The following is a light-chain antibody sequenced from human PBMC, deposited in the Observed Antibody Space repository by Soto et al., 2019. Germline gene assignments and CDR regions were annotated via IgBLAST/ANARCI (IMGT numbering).Light chain of an antibody. J-gene: IGLJ3*02. V-gene: IGLV2-23*01. CDR1: SSDVGSYNL. Sequence: QSVLTQPASVSGSPGQSITISCTGTSSDVGSYNLVSWYQQHPGKAPKLMIYEGSKRPSGVSNRFSGSKSGNTASLTISGLQAGDEADYYCCSYAGSSVFGGGTKLTVL. CDR2: EGS. CDR3: CSYAGSSV.